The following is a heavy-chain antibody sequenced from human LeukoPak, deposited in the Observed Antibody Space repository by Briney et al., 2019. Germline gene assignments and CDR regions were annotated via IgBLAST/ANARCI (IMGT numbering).Heavy chain of an antibody. CDR2: IYHSGST. V-gene: IGHV4-38-2*02. CDR1: GYSISSGYY. CDR3: ARERSLTFDY. D-gene: IGHD3-9*01. J-gene: IGHJ4*02. Sequence: SETLSLTCAVSGYSISSGYYWGWIRQPPGKGLEWIGSIYHSGSTYYNPSLKSRVTISVDTSKNQFSLKLSSVTAADTAVYYCARERSLTFDYWGQGTLVTVSS.